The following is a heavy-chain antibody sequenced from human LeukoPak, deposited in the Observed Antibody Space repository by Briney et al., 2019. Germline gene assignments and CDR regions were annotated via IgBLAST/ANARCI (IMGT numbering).Heavy chain of an antibody. CDR1: GGSIGSYY. V-gene: IGHV4-59*01. Sequence: KPSETLSLTCTVSGGSIGSYYWSWIRRPPGKGLEWIGYIYYSGSTNYNPSLKSRVTISVDTSKNHFSLKLNSVTAADTALYYCAREGSSAWHDGFDIWGQGTMVTVSS. D-gene: IGHD6-19*01. CDR3: AREGSSAWHDGFDI. CDR2: IYYSGST. J-gene: IGHJ3*02.